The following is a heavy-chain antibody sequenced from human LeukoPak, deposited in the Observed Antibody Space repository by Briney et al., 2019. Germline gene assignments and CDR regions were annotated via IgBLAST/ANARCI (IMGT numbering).Heavy chain of an antibody. J-gene: IGHJ6*02. CDR1: GVTFSNYA. V-gene: IGHV3-23*01. CDR3: AKDITIVRGAYDYYGMDV. D-gene: IGHD3-10*01. Sequence: GGSLRLSCAASGVTFSNYAMSLVRQAPGKGLEWVSVISASGDSSYYADSVKGRFTISRDNSKNTLYLQMHSLTAEDTAVYYCAKDITIVRGAYDYYGMDVWGQGTTVIVSS. CDR2: ISASGDSS.